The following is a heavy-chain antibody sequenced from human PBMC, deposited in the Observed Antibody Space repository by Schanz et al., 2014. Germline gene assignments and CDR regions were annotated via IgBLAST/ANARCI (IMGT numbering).Heavy chain of an antibody. CDR2: ISHDGSIQ. Sequence: QVQLVESGGGVVQPGRSLRLSCAASGFSFSTYAIHWVRQAPGKGLEWVTIISHDGSIQYGADSVKGRFTLSRDNSKNTLYLQMNSLRAEDTAVYYCAKEKGDCSSTSCSYYFDYWGQGTLVTVSS. D-gene: IGHD2-2*01. V-gene: IGHV3-30*04. CDR1: GFSFSTYA. CDR3: AKEKGDCSSTSCSYYFDY. J-gene: IGHJ4*02.